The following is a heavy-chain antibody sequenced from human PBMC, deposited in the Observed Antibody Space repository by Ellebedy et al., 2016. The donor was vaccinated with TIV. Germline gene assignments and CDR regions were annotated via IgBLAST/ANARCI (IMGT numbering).Heavy chain of an antibody. CDR1: GFTFSSYW. Sequence: GESLKISCAASGFTFSSYWMHWVRQAPGKGLVWVSRINSDGSGTSYADSVKGRFTISRDNAKNTLYLQMNSLRAEDTAVYYCARVKEDYDFWSGYSNWFDPWGQGTLVTVSS. CDR3: ARVKEDYDFWSGYSNWFDP. D-gene: IGHD3-3*01. CDR2: INSDGSGT. J-gene: IGHJ5*02. V-gene: IGHV3-74*01.